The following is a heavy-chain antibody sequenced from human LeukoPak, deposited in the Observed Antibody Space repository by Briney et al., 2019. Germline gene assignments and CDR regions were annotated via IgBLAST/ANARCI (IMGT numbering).Heavy chain of an antibody. D-gene: IGHD1-7*01. CDR1: AYTFTSYD. V-gene: IGHV1-8*01. CDR2: MNPNSGNT. CDR3: AREFRNYADY. J-gene: IGHJ4*02. Sequence: ASVNHSCNSSAYTFTSYDFNWLRHPTGQGLERMGWMNPNSGNTGYAQKFQGRVTMTRNTSISTAYMELSSLRSEDTAVYYCAREFRNYADYWGQGTLVTVSS.